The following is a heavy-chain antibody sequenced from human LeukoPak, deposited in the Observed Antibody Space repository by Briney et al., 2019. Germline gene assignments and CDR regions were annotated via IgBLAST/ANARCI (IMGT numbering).Heavy chain of an antibody. J-gene: IGHJ5*02. V-gene: IGHV1-69*02. Sequence: GASVKVSCKASGYTFTGYYMHWVRQAPGQGLEWMGRIIPILGIANYAQKFQGRVTITADKSASTAYMELSSLRSEDTAVYYCAFVVITHGVYMNWFDPWGQGTLVTVSS. CDR2: IIPILGIA. D-gene: IGHD3-22*01. CDR3: AFVVITHGVYMNWFDP. CDR1: GYTFTGYY.